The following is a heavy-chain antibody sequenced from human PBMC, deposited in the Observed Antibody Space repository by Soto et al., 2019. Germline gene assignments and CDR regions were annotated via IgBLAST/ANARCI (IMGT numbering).Heavy chain of an antibody. J-gene: IGHJ4*02. V-gene: IGHV1-46*01. CDR1: GYTFTSYY. CDR2: INPSGGST. D-gene: IGHD3-22*01. CDR3: ARGKESGSCYYYGGPTFDY. Sequence: QVQLVQSGAEVKKPGASVKVSCKASGYTFTSYYMHWVRQAPGQGLAWMGIINPSGGSTSYAQKFQGRVTMTRDTSTSTVYMGMSGLRSEDTAVYYCARGKESGSCYYYGGPTFDYWGQGTLVTVSS.